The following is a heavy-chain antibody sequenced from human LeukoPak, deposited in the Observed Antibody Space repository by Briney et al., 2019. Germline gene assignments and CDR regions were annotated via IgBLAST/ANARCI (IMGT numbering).Heavy chain of an antibody. J-gene: IGHJ6*02. Sequence: SETLSLTCTVSGGSVSSDSYYWSWIRQPPGKGLEWIGYIYYSGSTNYNPSLKSRVTISVDTSKNQFSLKLSSVTAADTAVYYCARVTVAYYYGMDVWGQGTTVTVSS. CDR1: GGSVSSDSYY. CDR3: ARVTVAYYYGMDV. V-gene: IGHV4-61*01. CDR2: IYYSGST. D-gene: IGHD4-23*01.